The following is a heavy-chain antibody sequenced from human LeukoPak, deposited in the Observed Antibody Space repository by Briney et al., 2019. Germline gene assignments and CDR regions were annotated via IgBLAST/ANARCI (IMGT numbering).Heavy chain of an antibody. V-gene: IGHV1-2*02. CDR3: ARDRGGEQLGAFDI. CDR2: INPSTGVT. CDR1: GYIFTDFY. J-gene: IGHJ3*02. D-gene: IGHD6-6*01. Sequence: ASVKVSCKASGYIFTDFYLHWVRQAPGQGLEWMGWINPSTGVTSYAQKFQGRVTMTRDTSISTAYMELSRLRSDDTAVYYCARDRGGEQLGAFDIWGQGTMVTVSS.